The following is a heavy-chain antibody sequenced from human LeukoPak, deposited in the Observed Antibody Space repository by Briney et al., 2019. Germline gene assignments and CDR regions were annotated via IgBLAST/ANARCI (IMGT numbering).Heavy chain of an antibody. D-gene: IGHD3-10*01. J-gene: IGHJ5*01. CDR2: RHDSGSS. V-gene: IGHV4-59*11. CDR1: GGSISIHY. CDR3: ARAPVVRGVFGWFDF. Sequence: SETLSLTCSVSGGSISIHYWIWFRQRPGEGLEWIGHRHDSGSSNYNPSHKSRVTISIDTSKNQFSLKLNSVTAADTADYYCARAPVVRGVFGWFDFWGQGVLVTVSS.